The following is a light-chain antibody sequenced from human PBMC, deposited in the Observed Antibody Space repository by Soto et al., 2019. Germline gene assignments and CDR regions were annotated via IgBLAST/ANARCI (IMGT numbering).Light chain of an antibody. CDR3: QQGGNWPVT. CDR1: QDVGTY. V-gene: IGKV3D-11*01. CDR2: GAS. J-gene: IGKJ5*01. Sequence: VLTQSPVTLSLSPGERATLSCRASQDVGTYGAWYQVRGGQAPRLLISGASKRSTGIPDRINGGGSGADFILTINSLESGDSAVYFCQQGGNWPVTFGQGTRVEIK.